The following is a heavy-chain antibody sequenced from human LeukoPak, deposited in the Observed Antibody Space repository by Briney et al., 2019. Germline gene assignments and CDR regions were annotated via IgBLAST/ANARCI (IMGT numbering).Heavy chain of an antibody. Sequence: SVKVSCKASGGTFSSYAISWVQQAPGQGLEWMGRIIPIFGTANYAQKFQGRVTITTDESTSTAYMELSSLRSEDTAVYYCARERGRLRFLEWFFDYWGQGTLVTVSS. V-gene: IGHV1-69*05. J-gene: IGHJ4*02. CDR3: ARERGRLRFLEWFFDY. CDR1: GGTFSSYA. CDR2: IIPIFGTA. D-gene: IGHD3-3*01.